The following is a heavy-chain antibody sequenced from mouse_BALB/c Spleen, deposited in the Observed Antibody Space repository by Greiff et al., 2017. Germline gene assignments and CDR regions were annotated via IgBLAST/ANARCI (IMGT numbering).Heavy chain of an antibody. CDR3: ARETDYLDY. Sequence: VQLQQSGAELVRPGVSVKISCKGSGYTFTDYAMHWVKQSHAKSLEWIGGISTYYGDASYHQKFKGKATMTVDKSSSTDYMELGRLTSEDAAIYYCARETDYLDYWGQGTTLTVSS. CDR2: ISTYYGDA. V-gene: IGHV1S137*01. J-gene: IGHJ2*01. D-gene: IGHD2-4*01. CDR1: GYTFTDYA.